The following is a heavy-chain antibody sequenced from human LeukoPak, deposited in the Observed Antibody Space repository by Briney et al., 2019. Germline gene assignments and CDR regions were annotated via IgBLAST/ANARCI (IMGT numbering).Heavy chain of an antibody. V-gene: IGHV1-2*06. J-gene: IGHJ4*02. CDR2: IDPNTGGT. Sequence: ASVKVSCKTSGYTFTNYYIHWVRQAPGQGLEWMGRIDPNTGGTKSAKNFQGRVTMTRDTSISTAYMALSGLRSDDTAVYYCASLFDIVGTTVDYWGQGTLVTVSS. CDR3: ASLFDIVGTTVDY. CDR1: GYTFTNYY. D-gene: IGHD1-26*01.